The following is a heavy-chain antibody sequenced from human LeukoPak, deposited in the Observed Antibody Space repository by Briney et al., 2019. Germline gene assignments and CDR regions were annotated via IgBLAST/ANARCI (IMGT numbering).Heavy chain of an antibody. V-gene: IGHV3-30*12. CDR1: GFTFTRYG. J-gene: IGHJ6*04. CDR2: VYSDGSNT. Sequence: GGSLRLSCAASGFTFTRYGMHSVRQAPGKGLEWVTIVYSDGSNTYYTDCVKGRFTISRDNSKNTVYLEMNSLRAEDTAVYYCARDFHLAGMDVWGKGTTVTVSS. CDR3: ARDFHLAGMDV.